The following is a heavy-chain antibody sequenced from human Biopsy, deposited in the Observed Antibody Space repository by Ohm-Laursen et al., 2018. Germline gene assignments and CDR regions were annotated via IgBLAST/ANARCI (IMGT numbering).Heavy chain of an antibody. J-gene: IGHJ4*02. CDR3: ARVGSGWAPFDK. CDR2: IFKDGNT. V-gene: IGHV4-38-2*01. D-gene: IGHD6-19*01. CDR1: GYSISSDYR. Sequence: TLSLTCAVSGYSISSDYRWGWIRQAPGKTLEWLGNIFKDGNTHYNPSLRSRLIISIDTSKNQFSLTMTSVSGADTAVYFCARVGSGWAPFDKWGPGTLVIVSS.